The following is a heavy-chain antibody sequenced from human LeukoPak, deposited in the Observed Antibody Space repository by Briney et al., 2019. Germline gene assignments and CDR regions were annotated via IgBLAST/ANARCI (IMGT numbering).Heavy chain of an antibody. V-gene: IGHV4-34*01. CDR3: TRMTAGHDY. D-gene: IGHD2-21*02. CDR1: GVSFDDYY. Sequence: SETLPLTCAVSGVSFDDYYWSWVRQTPGKGLEWIGEINHSGYTNDSPSLKSRVTLSIDTSRKQFSLNLGSVTVADTGIYYCTRMTAGHDYWGQGTLVTVSS. J-gene: IGHJ4*02. CDR2: INHSGYT.